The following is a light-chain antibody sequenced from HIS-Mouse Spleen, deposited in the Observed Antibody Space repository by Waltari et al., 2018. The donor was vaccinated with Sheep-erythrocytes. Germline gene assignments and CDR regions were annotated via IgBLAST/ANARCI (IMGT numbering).Light chain of an antibody. CDR3: QQSYSTPPLT. CDR2: AAS. V-gene: IGKV1-39*01. CDR1: QSISSY. J-gene: IGKJ4*01. Sequence: DIQMTQSPSSLSASVGDRVTITCRASQSISSYLNWYQQKPGKAPKLLIYAASSLQRGVPSRFSGSGSGTDFTLTISSLQPEDFATYYCQQSYSTPPLTFGGGTKVEI.